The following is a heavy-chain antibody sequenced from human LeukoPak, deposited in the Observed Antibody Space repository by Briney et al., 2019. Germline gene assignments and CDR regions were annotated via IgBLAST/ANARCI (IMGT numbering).Heavy chain of an antibody. D-gene: IGHD6-19*01. CDR3: AKEDSSGWYWGRKYYFDY. V-gene: IGHV3-23*01. CDR1: GFTFSSYA. J-gene: IGHJ4*02. CDR2: ISGSGGST. Sequence: GGSLRLSCAASGFTFSSYAMSWVRQAPGKGLEWVSAISGSGGSTYYADSVKGPFTISRDNSKNTLYLQMNSLRAEDTAVYYCAKEDSSGWYWGRKYYFDYWGQGTLVTVSS.